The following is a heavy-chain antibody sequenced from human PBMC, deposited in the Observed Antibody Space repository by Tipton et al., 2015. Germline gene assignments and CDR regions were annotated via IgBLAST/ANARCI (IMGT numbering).Heavy chain of an antibody. CDR2: IYYSGST. CDR1: GDSVTYYY. J-gene: IGHJ6*02. D-gene: IGHD2-15*01. Sequence: GLVKPSETLSLTCSVSGDSVTYYYWSWIRQTPGKGLEWIGYIYYSGSTTYNSSLKSRVTLSIDTSKNQFSLKLSSVTAADTAVYYCAREGGYCSGGSCYNRDYYYYGMDVWGQGTTVTVSS. V-gene: IGHV4-59*02. CDR3: AREGGYCSGGSCYNRDYYYYGMDV.